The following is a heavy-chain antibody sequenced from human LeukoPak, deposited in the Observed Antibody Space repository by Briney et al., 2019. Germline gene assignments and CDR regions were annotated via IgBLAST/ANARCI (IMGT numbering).Heavy chain of an antibody. D-gene: IGHD4-17*01. CDR2: IKSDGTYR. J-gene: IGHJ4*02. V-gene: IGHV3-74*01. CDR3: ARDRSPVTTSHSSFDY. CDR1: GFTFSSHW. Sequence: PGGSLRLSCAASGFTFSSHWMHWVRQAPGKGLVCVARIKSDGTYRDYGDSVRGRFTISRDNAKDTLYLQMNSLRAEDTAVYYCARDRSPVTTSHSSFDYWGQGTLVTVSS.